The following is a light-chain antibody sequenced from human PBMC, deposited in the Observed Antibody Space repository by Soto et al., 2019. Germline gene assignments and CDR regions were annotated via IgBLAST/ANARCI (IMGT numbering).Light chain of an antibody. CDR3: QQYYSYLGT. J-gene: IGKJ1*01. CDR2: AAS. Sequence: AIRMTQSPSSLSASTGDRVTITCRASQGISSYLAWYQQKPGKAPKLLTYAASTLQSGVPSRFSGSGSGTDFTLTISCLQSEDFATYYCQQYYSYLGTFGQGTKVEIK. V-gene: IGKV1-8*01. CDR1: QGISSY.